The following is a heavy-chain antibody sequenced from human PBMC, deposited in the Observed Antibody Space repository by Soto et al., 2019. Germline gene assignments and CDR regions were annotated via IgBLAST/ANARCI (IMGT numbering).Heavy chain of an antibody. J-gene: IGHJ5*02. D-gene: IGHD3-22*01. CDR2: IIPIVGIG. V-gene: IGHV1-69*08. CDR3: ARDSSYDSSGYLYWFDP. CDR1: GDTFSRST. Sequence: QVQLVQSGAEVQKPGSSVKVSCKASGDTFSRSTISWVRQAPGQGLEWMGRIIPIVGIGNYAQKFQGRVKITADISTSTAYMELSSLRSEDTAVYYCARDSSYDSSGYLYWFDPWGQGTLVTVSS.